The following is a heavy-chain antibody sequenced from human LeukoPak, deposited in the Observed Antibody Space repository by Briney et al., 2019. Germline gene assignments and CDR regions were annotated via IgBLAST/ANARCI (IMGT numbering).Heavy chain of an antibody. Sequence: SETLSLTCSVSGGSISDYYWSWIRQPAGKGLEWIGRIDTSGSTNYNPSLKSRVTMSVDTSKNQFSLKLSSVTAADTAVYYCARDGGGGRYCSSTSCPLAGTVYYYMDVWGKGTTVTVSS. V-gene: IGHV4-4*07. D-gene: IGHD2-2*01. J-gene: IGHJ6*03. CDR2: IDTSGST. CDR1: GGSISDYY. CDR3: ARDGGGGRYCSSTSCPLAGTVYYYMDV.